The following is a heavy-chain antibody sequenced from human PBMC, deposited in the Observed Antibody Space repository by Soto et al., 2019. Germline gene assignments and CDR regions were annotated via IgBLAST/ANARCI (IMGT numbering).Heavy chain of an antibody. CDR2: ISYDGSNK. J-gene: IGHJ4*02. V-gene: IGHV3-30-3*01. Sequence: PGGSLRLPCAASGFTFSSYAMHWVRQAPGKGLEWVAVISYDGSNKYYADSVKGRFTISRDNSKNTLYLQMNSLRAEDTAVYYCASKRDTAMTPHDYWGQGTLVTVSS. D-gene: IGHD5-18*01. CDR3: ASKRDTAMTPHDY. CDR1: GFTFSSYA.